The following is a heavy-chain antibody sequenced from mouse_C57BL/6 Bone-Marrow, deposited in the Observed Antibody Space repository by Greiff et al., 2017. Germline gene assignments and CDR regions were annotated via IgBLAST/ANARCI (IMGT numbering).Heavy chain of an antibody. D-gene: IGHD2-4*01. V-gene: IGHV1-9*01. CDR1: GYTFTGYW. J-gene: IGHJ3*01. CDR3: ARIYYDYDGTFAY. Sequence: VQLQQSGAELMKPGASVKLSCKATGYTFTGYWIEWVKQRPGHGLEWIGEILPGSGSTNYNEKFKGKATFTADTSSNPAYMQLSSLTTEDSAIYYGARIYYDYDGTFAYWGQGTLVTVSA. CDR2: ILPGSGST.